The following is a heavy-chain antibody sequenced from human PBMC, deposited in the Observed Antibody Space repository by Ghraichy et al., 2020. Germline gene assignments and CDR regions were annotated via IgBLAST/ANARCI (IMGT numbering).Heavy chain of an antibody. D-gene: IGHD3-10*01. V-gene: IGHV4-59*01. CDR3: ARAASFGPPDY. CDR1: GGSISSYY. J-gene: IGHJ4*02. Sequence: SETLSLTCTVSGGSISSYYWSWIRQPPGKGLEWIGYIYYSGSTNYNTSLKSRVTISVDTSKNQFSLKLSSVTAADTAVYYCARAASFGPPDYWGQGTLVTVSS. CDR2: IYYSGST.